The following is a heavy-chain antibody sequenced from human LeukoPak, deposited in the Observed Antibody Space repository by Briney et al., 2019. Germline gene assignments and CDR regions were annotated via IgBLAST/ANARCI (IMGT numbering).Heavy chain of an antibody. V-gene: IGHV3-33*01. Sequence: GKSLRLSCAASGFTFSGYGMHWVRQAPGKGLEWVTVIWSDGSNKYYADSVKGRFTISRDNSKNTLYLQMNSLRAEDTAVYYCARVAIFGVVPYYYYMDVWGKGTTVTVSS. CDR3: ARVAIFGVVPYYYYMDV. CDR2: IWSDGSNK. D-gene: IGHD3-3*01. J-gene: IGHJ6*03. CDR1: GFTFSGYG.